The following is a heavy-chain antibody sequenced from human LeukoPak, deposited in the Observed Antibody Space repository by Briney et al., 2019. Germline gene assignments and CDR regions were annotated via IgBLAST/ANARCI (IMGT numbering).Heavy chain of an antibody. CDR1: GHTSTTFL. CDR3: AILADAWFGDFDY. J-gene: IGHJ4*02. D-gene: IGHD3-10*01. V-gene: IGHV1-3*01. Sequence: ASVKVSCKASGHTSTTFLMEWLRQAPGQRLEWMGWINVGGGDTMYSQKFQDRVTLTRDTSANTVYMEVSSLRSEDTAVYYCAILADAWFGDFDYWGQGTLVTVSS. CDR2: INVGGGDT.